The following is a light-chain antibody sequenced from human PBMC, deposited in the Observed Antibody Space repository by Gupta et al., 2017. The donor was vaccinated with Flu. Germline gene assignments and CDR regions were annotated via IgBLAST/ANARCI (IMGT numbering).Light chain of an antibody. V-gene: IGLV6-57*01. J-gene: IGLJ3*02. CDR1: SGSIASNY. CDR3: QSYDSSASEV. CDR2: EDN. Sequence: NFMLTQPHSVSESPGKMVTISCTRSSGSIASNYVQWFQHRPGSSPITVIYEDNQRPSGVPDRFSGSIDSSSNSASLTISGLKTEDEAEYYCQSYDSSASEVFGGGTKLTIL.